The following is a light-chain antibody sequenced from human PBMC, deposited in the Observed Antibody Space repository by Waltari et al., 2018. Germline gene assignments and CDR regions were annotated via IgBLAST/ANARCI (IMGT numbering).Light chain of an antibody. CDR3: GAWDDSLDGLVL. J-gene: IGLJ2*01. CDR1: SSNIGTNS. Sequence: QSVLTQPPSASGTPGQKVTISCSGSSSNIGTNSVNWYQHLPGTAPRLLIYSDNKWPSGVPDRFSGSKSGTSASLAISGLQSDDEGDYYCGAWDDSLDGLVLFGGGTKLTVL. V-gene: IGLV1-44*01. CDR2: SDN.